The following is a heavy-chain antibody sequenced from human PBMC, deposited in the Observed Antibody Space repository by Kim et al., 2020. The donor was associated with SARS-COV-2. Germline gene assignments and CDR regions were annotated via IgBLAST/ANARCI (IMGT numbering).Heavy chain of an antibody. CDR3: AKGTGGWYGALDY. V-gene: IGHV3-30*18. Sequence: GGSLRLSCAASGFTFSSYGMHWVRQAPGKGLEWVAAISYDGSNKNYADSVKGRFTISRDNSKNTLYLQMNSLRAEDTAVYYCAKGTGGWYGALDYWGQGTLVTVSS. D-gene: IGHD6-19*01. CDR1: GFTFSSYG. J-gene: IGHJ4*02. CDR2: ISYDGSNK.